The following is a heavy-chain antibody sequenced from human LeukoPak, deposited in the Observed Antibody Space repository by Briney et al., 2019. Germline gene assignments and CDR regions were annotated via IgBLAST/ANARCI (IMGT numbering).Heavy chain of an antibody. CDR1: GFTFDDYA. CDR2: ISGDGGST. V-gene: IGHV3-43*02. Sequence: GGSLRLSCAASGFTFDDYAMHWVRQAPGKGLEWVSLISGDGGSTYYADSVKGRFTISRDNSKNSLYLQMNSLRTEDTALYYCAKGVEWELLSHFDYWGQGTLVTVSS. CDR3: AKGVEWELLSHFDY. J-gene: IGHJ4*02. D-gene: IGHD1-26*01.